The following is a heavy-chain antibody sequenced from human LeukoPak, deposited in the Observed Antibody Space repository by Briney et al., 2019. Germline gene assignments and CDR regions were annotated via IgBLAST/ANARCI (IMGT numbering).Heavy chain of an antibody. CDR3: ARDRVAAAGTVGYYYYYGMDV. CDR2: IYYSGST. V-gene: IGHV4-59*01. CDR1: GGSISSYY. Sequence: SETLSLTCTVSGGSISSYYWSWIRQPPGKGLEWIGCIYYSGSTNYNPSLKSRVTISVDTSKNQFSLKLSSVTAADTAVYYCARDRVAAAGTVGYYYYYGMDVWGQGTTVTVSS. J-gene: IGHJ6*02. D-gene: IGHD6-13*01.